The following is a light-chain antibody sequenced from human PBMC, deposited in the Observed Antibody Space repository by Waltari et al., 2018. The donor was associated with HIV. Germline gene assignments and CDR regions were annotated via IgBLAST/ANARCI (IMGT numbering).Light chain of an antibody. V-gene: IGKV3-15*01. CDR3: QQYNRWPPLT. J-gene: IGKJ4*01. CDR1: QSVSSD. CDR2: GAS. Sequence: EIVLTQSPATLSVSPGQRATLTCRASQSVSSDLAWYQQKPGQPPRLLVYGASTRATGIPVRFSGSGSGTEFCLTISSLQSEDVAVYVCQQYNRWPPLTFGGGTKVEIK.